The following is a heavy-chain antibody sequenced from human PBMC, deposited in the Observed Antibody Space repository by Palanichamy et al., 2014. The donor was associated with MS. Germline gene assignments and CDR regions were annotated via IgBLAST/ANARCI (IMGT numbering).Heavy chain of an antibody. D-gene: IGHD1-1*01. CDR3: VKGGTGGGGITFDY. V-gene: IGHV3-64D*06. CDR2: IVSNGGST. J-gene: IGHJ4*02. CDR1: GFTFSSYA. Sequence: EVQLVESGGGLVQPGGSLRLSCSASGFTFSSYAMYWVRQAPGKRLEYVSGIVSNGGSTYYADSVKGRFTISRDNSKNTLYLQMSSLRPEDMAVYYCVKGGTGGGGITFDYWGQGTLVTVSS.